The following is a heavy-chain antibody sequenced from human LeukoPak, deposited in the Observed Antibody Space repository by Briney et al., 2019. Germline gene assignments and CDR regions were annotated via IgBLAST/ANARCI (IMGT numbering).Heavy chain of an antibody. CDR1: GGSISSYY. J-gene: IGHJ6*03. D-gene: IGHD6-13*01. CDR2: IYTSGST. CDR3: ARVGYSSSWFTKNPELYYMDV. Sequence: KASETLSLTCTVSGGSISSYYWSWIRQPPGKGLEWIGYIYTSGSTNYNPSLKSRVTISVDTSKNQFSLKLSSVTAADTAVYYCARVGYSSSWFTKNPELYYMDVWGKGTTVTISS. V-gene: IGHV4-59*01.